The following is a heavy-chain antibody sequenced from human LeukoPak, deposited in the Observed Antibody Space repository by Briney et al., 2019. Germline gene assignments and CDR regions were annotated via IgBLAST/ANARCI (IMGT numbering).Heavy chain of an antibody. CDR1: GASITSESSY. Sequence: SETLSLTCTVSGASITSESSYWGWIYQPAGEGVQWIGGLVYDGGALYNPSLQSHVSISADTSNNQFSLKLASVTASDTGVYFCARAPSYRRYSYHSWGQGTLVTVSS. D-gene: IGHD3-16*02. J-gene: IGHJ4*02. CDR2: LVYDGGA. V-gene: IGHV4-39*01. CDR3: ARAPSYRRYSYHS.